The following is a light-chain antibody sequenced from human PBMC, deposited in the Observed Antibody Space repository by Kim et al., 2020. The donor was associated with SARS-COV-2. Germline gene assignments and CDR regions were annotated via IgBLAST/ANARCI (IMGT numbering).Light chain of an antibody. Sequence: QSNTISCTGTSSDVGSYDIVSWYQQYPGRAPKLLIYEVFRRPSGVSYRFSGSKFANTASLTIAGLQPEDEAEYDCCSYAGSDIFLLFGGGTQLTVL. V-gene: IGLV2-23*02. CDR3: CSYAGSDIFLL. J-gene: IGLJ2*01. CDR2: EVF. CDR1: SSDVGSYDI.